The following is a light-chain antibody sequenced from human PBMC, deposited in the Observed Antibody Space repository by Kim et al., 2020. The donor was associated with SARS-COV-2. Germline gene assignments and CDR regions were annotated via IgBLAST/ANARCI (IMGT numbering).Light chain of an antibody. Sequence: AITISCTETGSDVGSYNLVSWYQQHPGKAPKLMIYEVSKRPSGVSNRFSGSKSGNTASLTISGLQAEDEADYYCCSYAGSSTSVVFGGGTQLTVL. CDR2: EVS. V-gene: IGLV2-23*02. CDR3: CSYAGSSTSVV. CDR1: GSDVGSYNL. J-gene: IGLJ2*01.